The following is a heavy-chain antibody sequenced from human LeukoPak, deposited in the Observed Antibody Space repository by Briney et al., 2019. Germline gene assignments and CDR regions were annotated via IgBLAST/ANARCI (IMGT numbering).Heavy chain of an antibody. V-gene: IGHV3-23*01. CDR1: GFTLFSYA. CDR2: ISGSGGST. CDR3: AKDQRSNYVWWFDP. D-gene: IGHD4-11*01. J-gene: IGHJ5*02. Sequence: GGCPRLSRAAPGFTLFSYAMRWGRPGSGEGGGWGSAISGSGGSTYYADSVKGRFTISRDNSKNTLYLQMNSLRAEDTAVYYCAKDQRSNYVWWFDPWGQGTLVTVSS.